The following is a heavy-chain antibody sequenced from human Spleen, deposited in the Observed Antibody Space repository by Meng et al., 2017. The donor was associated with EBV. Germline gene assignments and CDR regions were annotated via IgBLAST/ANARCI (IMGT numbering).Heavy chain of an antibody. Sequence: EFQLLESGGKLGRPGGSLRLSCAASGFTFSNYAMAWVRQAPGKGLEWVSRTNENGRITTYADSVKGRFTISRDNTKNILYLQMNSLRAEDTAVYFCSRDLVGSDDDWGQGTLVTVSS. CDR2: TNENGRIT. D-gene: IGHD6-25*01. V-gene: IGHV3-74*01. CDR3: SRDLVGSDDD. J-gene: IGHJ4*02. CDR1: GFTFSNYA.